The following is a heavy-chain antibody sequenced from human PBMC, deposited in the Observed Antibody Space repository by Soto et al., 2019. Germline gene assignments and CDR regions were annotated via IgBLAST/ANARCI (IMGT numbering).Heavy chain of an antibody. CDR1: GGSISNYY. D-gene: IGHD3-10*01. V-gene: IGHV4-59*08. Sequence: SETLSLTCTVSGGSISNYYWSWIRQPPGKGLEWIGYIYYTGSTNYNPSLKSRVTISVDTSKNQFSLKLSSVTAADTAVYYCARLSRVPRRTFDYWSQGTLVTVSS. J-gene: IGHJ4*02. CDR2: IYYTGST. CDR3: ARLSRVPRRTFDY.